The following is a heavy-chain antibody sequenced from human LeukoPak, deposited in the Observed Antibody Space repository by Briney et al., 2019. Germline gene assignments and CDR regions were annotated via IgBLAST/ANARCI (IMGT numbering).Heavy chain of an antibody. CDR2: IIPIFGTA. D-gene: IGHD2-2*01. V-gene: IGHV1-69*13. CDR1: GGTFSSYA. Sequence: SVKVCCKASGGTFSSYAISWGRQAPGQGLEWMGGIIPIFGTANYAQKFQGRVTITADESTSTAYMELSSLRSEDTAVYYCARGLGIAAMSYFDYWGQGTLVTVSS. CDR3: ARGLGIAAMSYFDY. J-gene: IGHJ4*02.